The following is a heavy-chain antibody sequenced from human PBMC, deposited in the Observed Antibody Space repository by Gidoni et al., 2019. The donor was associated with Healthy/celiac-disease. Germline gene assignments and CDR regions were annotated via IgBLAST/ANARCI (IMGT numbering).Heavy chain of an antibody. J-gene: IGHJ5*02. Sequence: QVQLQESGPGLVKPSPTLSLHCPVSGGTISSGGYYWSWIRQHTGKGLEWIGYISYSGSTYYNPALKSRVTISVDTSKNQFPLKLSSVTAADTAVYYCASTPSSGYYYNWFDPWDQGTLVTVSS. CDR1: GGTISSGGYY. D-gene: IGHD3-22*01. CDR2: ISYSGST. CDR3: ASTPSSGYYYNWFDP. V-gene: IGHV4-31*03.